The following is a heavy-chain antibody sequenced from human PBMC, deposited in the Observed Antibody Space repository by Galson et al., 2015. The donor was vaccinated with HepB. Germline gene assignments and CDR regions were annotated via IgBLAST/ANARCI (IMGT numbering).Heavy chain of an antibody. V-gene: IGHV3-9*01. J-gene: IGHJ5*02. CDR1: GFIFADYS. CDR2: INWNSARV. D-gene: IGHD2-15*01. Sequence: SLRLSCAASGFIFADYSMPWVRQIPGKGLEWVSGINWNSARVDYAGSVKGRFTISRDKNSLFLQMNSLRPEDTALYYCAKEDGGFNFDPWGQGTLVTVSS. CDR3: AKEDGGFNFDP.